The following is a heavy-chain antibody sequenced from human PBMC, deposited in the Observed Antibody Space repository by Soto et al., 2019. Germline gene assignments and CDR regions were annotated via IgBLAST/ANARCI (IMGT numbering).Heavy chain of an antibody. CDR2: ISWNSGSI. CDR3: AKAATGTTGWFDP. V-gene: IGHV3-9*01. J-gene: IGHJ5*02. CDR1: GFTLDDYA. D-gene: IGHD1-1*01. Sequence: GGSLRLSCAASGFTLDDYAMHWVRQAPGKGLEWVSGISWNSGSIGYADSVKGRFTISRDNAKNSLYLQMNSLRAEDTALYYCAKAATGTTGWFDPWGQGTLVTVSS.